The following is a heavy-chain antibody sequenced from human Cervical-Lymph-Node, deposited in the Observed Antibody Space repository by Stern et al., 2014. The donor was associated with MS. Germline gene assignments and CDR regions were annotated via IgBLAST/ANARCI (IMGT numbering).Heavy chain of an antibody. CDR1: GASFSDNY. J-gene: IGHJ3*01. CDR2: INSSGGT. CDR3: ARERKVERSARLLVSFDV. Sequence: QVQLQQWGAGLLRPSETLSLTCAVHGASFSDNYWSWIRQTPGKGLEWIGEINSSGGTHHNPPLRSLPPLPVDPSGTKFSLKLISLTAADTAMYYCARERKVERSARLLVSFDVWGQGTLVTVSS. V-gene: IGHV4-34*04. D-gene: IGHD1-1*01.